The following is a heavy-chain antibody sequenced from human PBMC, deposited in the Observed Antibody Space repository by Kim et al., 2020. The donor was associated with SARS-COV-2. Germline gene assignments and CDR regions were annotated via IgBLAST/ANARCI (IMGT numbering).Heavy chain of an antibody. D-gene: IGHD3-16*02. CDR3: AKDQFIGRSVYYYYGMDV. J-gene: IGHJ6*02. V-gene: IGHV3-30*18. Sequence: GGSLRLSCAASGFTFSSYGMHWVRQAPGKGLEWVAVISYDGSNKYYADSVKGRFTISRDNSKNTLYLQMNSLRAEDTAVYYCAKDQFIGRSVYYYYGMDVWGQGTTVTVSS. CDR1: GFTFSSYG. CDR2: ISYDGSNK.